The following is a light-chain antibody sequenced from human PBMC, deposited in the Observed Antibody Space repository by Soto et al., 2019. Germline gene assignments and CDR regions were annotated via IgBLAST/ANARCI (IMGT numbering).Light chain of an antibody. Sequence: EIVLTQSPATLSLSPGERATLSCRASQSVSNSLTWFQQKPGQAPRLLIYDASNRATDIPARFSGSGSGTDFTLTISSLEPEAFAVYYCQQRRSWPRTFGQGTKLEIK. V-gene: IGKV3-11*01. CDR2: DAS. CDR3: QQRRSWPRT. J-gene: IGKJ2*01. CDR1: QSVSNS.